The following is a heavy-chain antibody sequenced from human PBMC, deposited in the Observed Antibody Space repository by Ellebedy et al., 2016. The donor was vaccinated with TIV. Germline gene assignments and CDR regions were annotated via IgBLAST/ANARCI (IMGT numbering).Heavy chain of an antibody. Sequence: GESLKISXKGSGYSFTSYWIGWVRQMPGKGLEWMGIIYPGDSDTRYSPSFQGQVTISADKSISTAYLQWSSLKASDTAMYYCATPQAHHFGELIPGAFDIWGQGTMVTVSS. J-gene: IGHJ3*02. CDR3: ATPQAHHFGELIPGAFDI. V-gene: IGHV5-51*01. D-gene: IGHD3-10*01. CDR2: IYPGDSDT. CDR1: GYSFTSYW.